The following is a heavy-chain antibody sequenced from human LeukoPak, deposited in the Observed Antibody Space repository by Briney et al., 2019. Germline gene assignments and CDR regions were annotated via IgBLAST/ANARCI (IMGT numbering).Heavy chain of an antibody. Sequence: PGGSLRLSCAASGFTFSSYWMHWVRQAPGKGLVWVSRINNDGSITTYADSVKGRFTISRDNAKNTLYLQMNSLRAEDTAVYYYARSTIINWFDPWGQGTLVTVSS. V-gene: IGHV3-74*01. CDR3: ARSTIINWFDP. CDR1: GFTFSSYW. CDR2: INNDGSIT. J-gene: IGHJ5*02. D-gene: IGHD1/OR15-1a*01.